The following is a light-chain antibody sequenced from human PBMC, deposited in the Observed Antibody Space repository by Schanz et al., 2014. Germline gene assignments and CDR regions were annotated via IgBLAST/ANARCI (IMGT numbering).Light chain of an antibody. V-gene: IGKV1-39*01. CDR2: AAS. CDR1: QSITYY. Sequence: DIQMTQSPSSLSASVGDRVTITCRASQSITYYLNWYQQKPGKAPKLLIYAASSLQSGVPSRFSGSGSGTDFPLTISSLQPEDFATYYCQQSYRTLFTFGPGTKVDIK. CDR3: QQSYRTLFT. J-gene: IGKJ3*01.